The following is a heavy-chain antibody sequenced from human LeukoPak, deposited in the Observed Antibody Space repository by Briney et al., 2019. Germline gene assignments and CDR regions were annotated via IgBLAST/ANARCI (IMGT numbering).Heavy chain of an antibody. J-gene: IGHJ6*03. Sequence: GGSLRLSCAASGFTFDDYGMSWVRQVPGKGLEWVSGINWNGGSTGNADSVKGRFTISRDNAKNSLYLQMNSLRAEDTALYYCARGKRGYSYGNYYYYMDVWGKGTTVTVSS. CDR2: INWNGGST. D-gene: IGHD5-18*01. CDR1: GFTFDDYG. CDR3: ARGKRGYSYGNYYYYMDV. V-gene: IGHV3-20*04.